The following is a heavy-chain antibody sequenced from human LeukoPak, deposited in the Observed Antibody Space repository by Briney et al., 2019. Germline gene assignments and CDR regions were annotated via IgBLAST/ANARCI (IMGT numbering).Heavy chain of an antibody. CDR2: ISSGSSMI. D-gene: IGHD3-22*01. Sequence: GGSLRLSCAASGFTFSSYNMHWVRQAPGKGLEWVSYISSGSSMIYYADSVKGRFTISRDNAKNSLYLQMNSLRAEDTAVYYCARVLSGSWDWFDPWGQGTLVTVSS. CDR3: ARVLSGSWDWFDP. J-gene: IGHJ5*02. V-gene: IGHV3-48*04. CDR1: GFTFSSYN.